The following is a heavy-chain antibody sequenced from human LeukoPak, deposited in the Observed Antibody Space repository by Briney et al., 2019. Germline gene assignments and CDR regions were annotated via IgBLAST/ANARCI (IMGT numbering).Heavy chain of an antibody. V-gene: IGHV4-30-2*01. Sequence: SQTLSLTCAVSGGSISSGGYSWSWIRQPPGKGLEWIGYIYHSGSTYYNPSLKSRVTISVDRSKNQFSVKLSSVTAADTAVSYCASTVEDGNWFDPWGQGTLVTVSS. CDR3: ASTVEDGNWFDP. CDR2: IYHSGST. CDR1: GGSISSGGYS. J-gene: IGHJ5*02. D-gene: IGHD6-19*01.